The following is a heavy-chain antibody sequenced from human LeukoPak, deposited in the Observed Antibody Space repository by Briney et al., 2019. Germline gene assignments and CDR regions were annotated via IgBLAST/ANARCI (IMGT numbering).Heavy chain of an antibody. Sequence: PGGSLRLSCAASGFTFSGYAMNWVRQAPGKGLEWVSAISGSGGSTYYADSVKGRFTISRDNSKNTLYLQMNSLRAEDTAVYYCARNVPTYYYDSSGYYPGDYWGQGTLVTVSS. J-gene: IGHJ4*02. CDR1: GFTFSGYA. CDR3: ARNVPTYYYDSSGYYPGDY. CDR2: ISGSGGST. D-gene: IGHD3-22*01. V-gene: IGHV3-23*01.